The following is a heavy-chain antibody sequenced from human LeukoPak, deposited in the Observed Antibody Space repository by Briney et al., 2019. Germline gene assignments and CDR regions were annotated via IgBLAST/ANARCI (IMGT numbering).Heavy chain of an antibody. Sequence: GGSLRLSCAASGFTFSSYSMNWVRQAPGKGLEWVSYISSSSSTIYYADSVKGRFTISRDNAKNSLYLQMNSLRAEDTAVYYCARGLWEAVAATGIFDYWGQGALVTVSS. J-gene: IGHJ4*02. CDR2: ISSSSSTI. D-gene: IGHD6-19*01. CDR1: GFTFSSYS. CDR3: ARGLWEAVAATGIFDY. V-gene: IGHV3-48*01.